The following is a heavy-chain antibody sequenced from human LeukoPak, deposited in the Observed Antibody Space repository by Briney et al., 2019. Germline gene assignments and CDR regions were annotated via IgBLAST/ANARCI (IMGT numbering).Heavy chain of an antibody. CDR1: GFTFSSYA. Sequence: GGSLRLSCAASGFTFSSYAMSWVRQAPGKGLEWVAVISHDGSNKYYADSVKGRFTISRDNSKNTLYLQMNSLRAEDTAVYYCAKVPSKYSGSYYADYWGQGTLVTVSS. CDR2: ISHDGSNK. D-gene: IGHD1-26*01. V-gene: IGHV3-30*18. J-gene: IGHJ4*02. CDR3: AKVPSKYSGSYYADY.